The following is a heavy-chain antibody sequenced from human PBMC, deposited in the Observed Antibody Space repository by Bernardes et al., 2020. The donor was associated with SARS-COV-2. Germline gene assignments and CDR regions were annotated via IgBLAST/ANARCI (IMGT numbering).Heavy chain of an antibody. Sequence: VKVSCKASGYTFTSYDINWVRQATGQGLEWMGWMNPNSGNRGYAQKFQGRVTMTRSTSISTAYMELSSLRSEDTAVYYCTRGRPASFDYWGQGTLVTVSS. CDR2: MNPNSGNR. J-gene: IGHJ4*02. CDR3: TRGRPASFDY. V-gene: IGHV1-8*01. CDR1: GYTFTSYD.